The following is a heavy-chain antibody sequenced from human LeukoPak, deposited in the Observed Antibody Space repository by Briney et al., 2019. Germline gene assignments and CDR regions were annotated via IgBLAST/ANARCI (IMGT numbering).Heavy chain of an antibody. V-gene: IGHV5-10-1*01. J-gene: IGHJ4*02. CDR3: ARRNYYGSGSYYALSY. CDR2: IDPSDSYT. Sequence: GESLKISCKGPGYSFTSYWISWVRQMPGKGLEWMGRIDPSDSYTNYRPSFQGHVTISADKSISTAYLQWSSLKASDTAMYYCARRNYYGSGSYYALSYWGQGTLVTVSS. D-gene: IGHD3-10*01. CDR1: GYSFTSYW.